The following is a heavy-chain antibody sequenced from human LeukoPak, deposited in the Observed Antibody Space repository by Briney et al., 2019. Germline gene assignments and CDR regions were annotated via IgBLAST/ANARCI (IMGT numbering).Heavy chain of an antibody. D-gene: IGHD6-19*01. CDR2: FDPEDGET. V-gene: IGHV1-24*01. CDR1: GGTFSSYA. J-gene: IGHJ5*02. CDR3: ATDGAVAGTGWFDP. Sequence: ASVKVSCKASGGTFSSYAISWVRQAPGKGLEWMGGFDPEDGETIYAQKFQGRVTMTEDTSTDTAYMELSSLRSEDTAVYYCATDGAVAGTGWFDPWGQGTLVTVSS.